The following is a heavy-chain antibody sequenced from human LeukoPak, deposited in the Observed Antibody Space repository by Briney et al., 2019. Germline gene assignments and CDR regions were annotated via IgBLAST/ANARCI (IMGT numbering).Heavy chain of an antibody. CDR2: INHSGST. Sequence: SETLSLTCAVYGGSFSGYYWSWIRQAPGKGLEWIGEINHSGSTYYNPSLKSRVTISVDTSKNQFSLKLSSVTAADTAVYYCARGRALTYYDFWSGYYTRGESYYFDYWGQGTLVTVSS. D-gene: IGHD3-3*01. CDR1: GGSFSGYY. V-gene: IGHV4-34*01. J-gene: IGHJ4*02. CDR3: ARGRALTYYDFWSGYYTRGESYYFDY.